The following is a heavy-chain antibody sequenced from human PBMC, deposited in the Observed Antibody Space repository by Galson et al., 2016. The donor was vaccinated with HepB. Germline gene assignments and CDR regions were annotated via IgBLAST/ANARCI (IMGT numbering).Heavy chain of an antibody. D-gene: IGHD3-10*01. J-gene: IGHJ5*02. CDR1: GYTFSTXX. CDR3: ARALWFGELLLSFAWFDP. CDR2: XXGGXXXT. V-gene: IGHV1-3*01. Sequence: SVKVSCKASGYTFSTXXMHXXXQAXXXRLXXMGXXXGGXXXTXXSQKXXGRVTITRDTSASTAYMEXSSLRSEDTAXXYCARALWFGELLLSFAWFDPWGXGTLXTVSS.